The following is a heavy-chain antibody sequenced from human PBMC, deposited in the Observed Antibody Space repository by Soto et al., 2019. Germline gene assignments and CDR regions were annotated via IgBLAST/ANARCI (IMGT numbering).Heavy chain of an antibody. V-gene: IGHV4-34*01. CDR3: ARDPRWYYDSSGYYLDY. CDR1: GGSFSGYY. Sequence: KTSETLSLTCAVYGGSFSGYYWSWIRQPPGKGLEWIGEINHSGSTNYNPSLKSRVTISVGTSKNQFSLKLSSVTAADTAVYYCARDPRWYYDSSGYYLDYWGQGTLVTVSS. CDR2: INHSGST. D-gene: IGHD3-22*01. J-gene: IGHJ4*02.